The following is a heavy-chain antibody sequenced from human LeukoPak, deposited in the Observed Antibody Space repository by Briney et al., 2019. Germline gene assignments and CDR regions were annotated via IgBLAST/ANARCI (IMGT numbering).Heavy chain of an antibody. J-gene: IGHJ4*02. Sequence: GESLKISCQVSGYIFTHYWIGWVRQMPGNGLESMGIIYPADSDTTYSPSFQGQVTISADKSISTAYLQWSSLKASDTAMYYCARQFSSGWYYFDYWGQGTLVTVSS. V-gene: IGHV5-51*01. CDR2: IYPADSDT. CDR3: ARQFSSGWYYFDY. CDR1: GYIFTHYW. D-gene: IGHD6-19*01.